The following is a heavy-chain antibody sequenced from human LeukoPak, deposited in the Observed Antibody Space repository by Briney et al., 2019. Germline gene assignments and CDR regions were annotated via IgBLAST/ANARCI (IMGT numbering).Heavy chain of an antibody. Sequence: SETLSLTCAVYGGSFSGYYWSWIRQPPGKGLEWIGEINHSGSTNYNPSLKSRIIISVDMPKNQFSLKLSSVTAADTAVYYCARGAYDRSGYYYAPKYWGQGTLVTVSS. D-gene: IGHD3-22*01. CDR1: GGSFSGYY. J-gene: IGHJ4*02. V-gene: IGHV4-34*01. CDR3: ARGAYDRSGYYYAPKY. CDR2: INHSGST.